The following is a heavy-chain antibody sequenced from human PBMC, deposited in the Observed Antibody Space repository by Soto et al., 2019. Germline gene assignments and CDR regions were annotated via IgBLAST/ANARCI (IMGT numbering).Heavy chain of an antibody. CDR3: AKVRDWGGNGRNYYYGMDV. CDR2: ISYDASNK. V-gene: IGHV3-30*18. CDR1: GFTFSSYG. J-gene: IGHJ6*02. D-gene: IGHD2-21*01. Sequence: QVQLVESGGRVVQPGRSLRLSCAASGFTFSSYGMHWVRQAPGKGLEWVAVISYDASNKYYADSVKGRFTISRDNSKNTLYLQMNSLRAEDTAVYYCAKVRDWGGNGRNYYYGMDVWGQGTTVTVSS.